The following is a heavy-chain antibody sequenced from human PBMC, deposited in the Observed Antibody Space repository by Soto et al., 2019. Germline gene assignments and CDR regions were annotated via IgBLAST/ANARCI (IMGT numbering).Heavy chain of an antibody. CDR2: VYSNDDK. CDR3: RRRLDVGSNSF. J-gene: IGHJ3*01. Sequence: QITLEESGPALVKPTQTLTLTCSFSGFSLTTSGVGGEWIRQPPGKALEWLALVYSNDDKRYSPYVKNMVTVTKDTSRNRVVLTMTNVQPVDTATYYCRRRLDVGSNSFWGQWTMVTVSS. D-gene: IGHD2-2*01. V-gene: IGHV2-5*01. CDR1: GFSLTTSGVG.